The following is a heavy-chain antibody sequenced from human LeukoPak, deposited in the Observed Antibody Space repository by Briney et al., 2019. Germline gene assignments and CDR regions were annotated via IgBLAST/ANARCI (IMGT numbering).Heavy chain of an antibody. CDR3: ARDDSRGYFFDY. Sequence: GGSLRLSCAASGFTFSDYYMSWIRQAPGKGLEWVSYISSSTVIYYADSVKGRFTISRDNAKNSLYLQMNSLRAEDTAVYYCARDDSRGYFFDYWGQGTLVTVSS. CDR2: ISSSTVI. J-gene: IGHJ4*02. CDR1: GFTFSDYY. V-gene: IGHV3-69-1*01. D-gene: IGHD3-22*01.